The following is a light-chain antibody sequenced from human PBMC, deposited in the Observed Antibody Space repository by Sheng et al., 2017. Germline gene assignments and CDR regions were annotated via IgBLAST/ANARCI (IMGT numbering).Light chain of an antibody. J-gene: IGLJ3*02. V-gene: IGLV1-47*01. CDR1: SSNIGSNY. CDR3: AAWDDSLSGWV. CDR2: RNN. Sequence: QSVLTQSPSASGTPGQRVTISCSGSSSNIGSNYVYWYQQLPGTTPKLLIYRNNQRPSGVPDRFSGSKSVTSASLAISGLRSEDEADYYCAAWDDSLSGWVFGGGTKLTVL.